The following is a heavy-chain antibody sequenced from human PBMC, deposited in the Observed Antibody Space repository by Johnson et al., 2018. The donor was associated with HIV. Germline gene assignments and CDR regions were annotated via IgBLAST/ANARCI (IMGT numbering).Heavy chain of an antibody. V-gene: IGHV3-9*01. J-gene: IGHJ3*01. CDR3: AKDSHYDSSGYLLLNAFDL. CDR1: GFTFDDYA. Sequence: VQLVESGGGLVQPGRSLRLSCAASGFTFDDYAMHWVRQAPGKGLEWVSGINSDESSTTYADSVKGRFTISRDNAKNTLYLQMSSLRVEDTAVYYCAKDSHYDSSGYLLLNAFDLWGQGTMVTVSS. D-gene: IGHD3-22*01. CDR2: INSDESST.